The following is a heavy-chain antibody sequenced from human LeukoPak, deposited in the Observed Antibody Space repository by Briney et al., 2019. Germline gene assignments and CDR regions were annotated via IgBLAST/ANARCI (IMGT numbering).Heavy chain of an antibody. Sequence: GGSLRLSRAASGFTVSSNYMSWVRQAPGKGLEWVSVIYSGGNTYYADSVKGRFTISRDNSKHTLYLQMNSLRAEDTAVYYCASAYSSSWYVYWGQGTLVTVSS. CDR2: IYSGGNT. CDR3: ASAYSSSWYVY. V-gene: IGHV3-53*01. CDR1: GFTVSSNY. D-gene: IGHD6-13*01. J-gene: IGHJ4*02.